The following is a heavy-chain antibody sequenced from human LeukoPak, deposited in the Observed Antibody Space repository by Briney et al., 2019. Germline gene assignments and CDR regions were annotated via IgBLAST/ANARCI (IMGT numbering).Heavy chain of an antibody. D-gene: IGHD3-22*01. CDR1: GGSISSYY. J-gene: IGHJ3*02. CDR2: IYYTGST. Sequence: SETLSLTCTVSGGSISSYYWSWIRQPPGKGLEWIGYIYYTGSTNYNPSLKSRVTISVDTSKNQFSLKLTSVTAADTAVYYCARHDDSTGSNAFDIWGQGTMVTVSS. CDR3: ARHDDSTGSNAFDI. V-gene: IGHV4-59*08.